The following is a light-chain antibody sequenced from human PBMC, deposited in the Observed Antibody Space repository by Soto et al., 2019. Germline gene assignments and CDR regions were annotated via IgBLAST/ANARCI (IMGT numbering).Light chain of an antibody. CDR2: AAS. V-gene: IGKV1-39*01. CDR3: QQSYSTPWT. CDR1: QSISTY. Sequence: DIQITQSPSSLSASVGDRVTISCRASQSISTYLNWYQQKPGTAPRLLIYAASSLQSGVPSRFSGSGSGTDFTLTISSLQPEDFATYYCQQSYSTPWTFGQGTKVDIK. J-gene: IGKJ1*01.